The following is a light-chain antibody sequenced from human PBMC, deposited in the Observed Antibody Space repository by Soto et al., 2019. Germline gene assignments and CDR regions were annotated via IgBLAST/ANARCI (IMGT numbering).Light chain of an antibody. CDR3: MRALQTPLYT. CDR2: LGS. J-gene: IGKJ2*01. CDR1: QSLLHRNGYNY. Sequence: DIVMTQSPLSLPVTPGEPASISCRSSQSLLHRNGYNYLDWYLQRPGQSPQLLIYLGSNRASGVPDRFSGSGSGTDFTLKISRVEAEDVGVYYCMRALQTPLYTFGQGTRLEIK. V-gene: IGKV2-28*01.